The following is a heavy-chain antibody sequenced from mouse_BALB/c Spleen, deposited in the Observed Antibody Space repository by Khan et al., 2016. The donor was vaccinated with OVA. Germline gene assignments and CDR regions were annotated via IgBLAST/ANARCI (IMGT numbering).Heavy chain of an antibody. CDR2: INPSKGDT. CDR1: GYTFTSYY. V-gene: IGHV1S81*02. Sequence: QVQLKQSGAELVKPGASVKISCKASGYTFTSYYMYWVKQRPGQGLEWIGGINPSKGDTKFNEKFKSKATMTVDKSSSTAYMQLCSRTSEDSAVYYCARSGYGNPFAYWGQGTLVTVSA. CDR3: ARSGYGNPFAY. J-gene: IGHJ3*01. D-gene: IGHD2-1*01.